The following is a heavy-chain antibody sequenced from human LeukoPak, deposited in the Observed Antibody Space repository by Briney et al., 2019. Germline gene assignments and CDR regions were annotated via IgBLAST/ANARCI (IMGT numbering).Heavy chain of an antibody. D-gene: IGHD3-22*01. CDR1: GYTFTSYY. CDR3: ARAEYYYDSSGYYYPAAFDI. V-gene: IGHV1-46*01. CDR2: INPSGGST. Sequence: ASVKVSCKASGYTFTSYYMHWVRQAPGQGLEWMGIINPSGGSTSYAQKFQGRVTMIRDTSTSTVYMELSSLRSEDTAVYYCARAEYYYDSSGYYYPAAFDIWGQGTMVTVSS. J-gene: IGHJ3*02.